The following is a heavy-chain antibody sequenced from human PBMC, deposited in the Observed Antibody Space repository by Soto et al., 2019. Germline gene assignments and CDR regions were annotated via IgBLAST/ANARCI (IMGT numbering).Heavy chain of an antibody. Sequence: SEILSLTCTVSGGSISSYYWSWIRQPPGKGLEWIGYIYYSGSTNYNPSLKSRVTISVDTSKNQFSLKLSSVTAADTAVYYCARLYGSGSYYNIHYYYYMDVWGKGTTVTVSS. CDR2: IYYSGST. CDR1: GGSISSYY. CDR3: ARLYGSGSYYNIHYYYYMDV. J-gene: IGHJ6*03. D-gene: IGHD3-10*01. V-gene: IGHV4-59*08.